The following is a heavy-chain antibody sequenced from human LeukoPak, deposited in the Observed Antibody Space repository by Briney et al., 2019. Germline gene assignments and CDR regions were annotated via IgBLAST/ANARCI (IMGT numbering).Heavy chain of an antibody. CDR2: ISYDGGKR. CDR3: AKGLRWFGNFYFNFFDH. CDR1: GFTFSSYA. D-gene: IGHD3-10*01. J-gene: IGHJ4*02. Sequence: GGSLRLSCAASGFTFSSYAMHWVRQAPGKGLEWVAFISYDGGKRYFADSVKGRSSISRDNSASALFLGMDSLRTEDTAVYYCAKGLRWFGNFYFNFFDHWGQGILVTVSS. V-gene: IGHV3-30*04.